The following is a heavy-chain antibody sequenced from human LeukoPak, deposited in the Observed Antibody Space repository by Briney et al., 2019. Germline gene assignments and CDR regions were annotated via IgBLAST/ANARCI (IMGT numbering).Heavy chain of an antibody. Sequence: PRGSLTLSCAASGFTFSSYSMNWVSQAPGKGLEWASYISSSSSSISYADSVKGRFTISRDNAKNSLYLQMNSLRDEDTAVYYCARGSGGYWGQGTLVTVSS. CDR2: ISSSSSSI. V-gene: IGHV3-48*02. J-gene: IGHJ4*02. CDR3: ARGSGGY. CDR1: GFTFSSYS. D-gene: IGHD1-14*01.